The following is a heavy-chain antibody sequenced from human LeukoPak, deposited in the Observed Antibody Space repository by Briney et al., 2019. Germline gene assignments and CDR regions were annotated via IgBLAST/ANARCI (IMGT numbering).Heavy chain of an antibody. CDR3: ARATPGYSSGWYEGPEAFDI. Sequence: SETLSLTCTVSGYSISCGYYWGWIRQPPGKGLEWIGSIYHSGSTYYNPSLKSRVTISVDTSKNQFSLKLGSVTAADTAVYYCARATPGYSSGWYEGPEAFDIWGQGTMVTVSS. V-gene: IGHV4-38-2*02. CDR1: GYSISCGYY. J-gene: IGHJ3*02. D-gene: IGHD6-19*01. CDR2: IYHSGST.